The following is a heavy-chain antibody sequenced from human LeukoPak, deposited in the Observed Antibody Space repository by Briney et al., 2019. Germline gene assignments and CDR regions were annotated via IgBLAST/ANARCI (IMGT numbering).Heavy chain of an antibody. V-gene: IGHV3-23*01. CDR2: ISGSGGSI. CDR1: GFTFGSYA. Sequence: GGSLRLSCAASGFTFGSYAMSWVRQAPGKGLEWVSAISGSGGSIYYADSVKGRFTISRDNSKNTLYLQMNSLRAEDTAVYYCAKIRDSSYYYYGMDVWGQGTTVTVSS. D-gene: IGHD3-22*01. CDR3: AKIRDSSYYYYGMDV. J-gene: IGHJ6*02.